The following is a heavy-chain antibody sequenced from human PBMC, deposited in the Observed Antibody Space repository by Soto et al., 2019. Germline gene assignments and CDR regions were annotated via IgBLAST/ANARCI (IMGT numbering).Heavy chain of an antibody. CDR3: AGVVSSPDPDIYYYGMDV. J-gene: IGHJ6*02. CDR2: INAGNGNT. Sequence: QVQLVQSGAEVKKPGASVKVSCKASGYTFTSYAMHWVRQAPGQRLEWMGWINAGNGNTKYSQKFQGRVTITRDTSASTANMELSSLRSEDTAVYYCAGVVSSPDPDIYYYGMDVWGQGTTVTVSS. V-gene: IGHV1-3*01. CDR1: GYTFTSYA. D-gene: IGHD6-13*01.